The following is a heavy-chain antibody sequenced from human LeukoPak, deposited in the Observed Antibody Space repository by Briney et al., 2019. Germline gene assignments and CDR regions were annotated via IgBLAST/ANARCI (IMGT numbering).Heavy chain of an antibody. CDR1: GGSISSYY. CDR3: ARLGGSSRFLEWLLFDY. D-gene: IGHD3-3*01. J-gene: IGHJ4*02. V-gene: IGHV4-59*05. Sequence: SETLSLTCTVSGGSISSYYWSWIRQPPGKGLEWIGSIYYSGSTYYNPSLKSRVTISVDTSKNQFSLKLSSVTAADTAVYYCARLGGSSRFLEWLLFDYWGQGTLVTVSS. CDR2: IYYSGST.